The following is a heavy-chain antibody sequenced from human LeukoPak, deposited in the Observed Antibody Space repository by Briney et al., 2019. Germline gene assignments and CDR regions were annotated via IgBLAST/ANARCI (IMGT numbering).Heavy chain of an antibody. Sequence: PGGSLRLSCAASGFTVSSNYMSWVRQAPGKGLEWVSVIYSGGSTYYADSVKGRFTTSRDNSKNTLYLQMNSLRAEDTAVYYCARDSSSWDAFDIWGQGTMVTVSS. D-gene: IGHD6-13*01. CDR1: GFTVSSNY. CDR3: ARDSSSWDAFDI. CDR2: IYSGGST. J-gene: IGHJ3*02. V-gene: IGHV3-66*01.